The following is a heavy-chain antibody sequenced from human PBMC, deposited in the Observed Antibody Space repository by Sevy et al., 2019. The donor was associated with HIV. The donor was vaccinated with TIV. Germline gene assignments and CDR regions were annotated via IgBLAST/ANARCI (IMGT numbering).Heavy chain of an antibody. CDR1: GFTFNSYG. V-gene: IGHV3-33*01. CDR3: AREGGGGSSPGFDY. D-gene: IGHD6-13*01. CDR2: IWYDGSNK. Sequence: GGSLRLSCAASGFTFNSYGMHWVRQAPGKGLEWVAVIWYDGSNKYYADSVKGRFTISRDKSKNTLSLQMNSLRVEDTAVYYCAREGGGGSSPGFDYWGQGTLVTVSS. J-gene: IGHJ4*02.